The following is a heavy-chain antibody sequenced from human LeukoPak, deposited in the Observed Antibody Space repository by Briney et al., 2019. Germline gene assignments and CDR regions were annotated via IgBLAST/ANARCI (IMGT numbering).Heavy chain of an antibody. CDR1: GDSVSSNSAA. CDR3: AKSTVPRGSSGWYGV. CDR2: TYYRSKWYN. V-gene: IGHV6-1*01. Sequence: LSQTLSLTCAISGDSVSSNSAAWNWIRQSPSRGLEWLGRTYYRSKWYNDYAVSVKSRITINPDTSKNQFSLQLNCVTPEDTAVYYCAKSTVPRGSSGWYGVWGQGTLVTVSS. D-gene: IGHD6-19*01. J-gene: IGHJ4*02.